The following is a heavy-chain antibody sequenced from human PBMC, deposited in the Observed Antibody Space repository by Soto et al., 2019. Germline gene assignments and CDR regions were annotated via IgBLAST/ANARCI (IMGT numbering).Heavy chain of an antibody. J-gene: IGHJ3*02. D-gene: IGHD3-10*01. CDR2: ISDGGDLT. Sequence: PGGYLRLSCAASGLAFSSHPMSWVRQAPEKGLEWVAGISDGGDLTYNADSVRGRFTISRDNSRNTLYLQMNSLRAEDTAVYYCARRVIGSSRAFGIWGQGTMVTVSS. CDR3: ARRVIGSSRAFGI. V-gene: IGHV3-23*01. CDR1: GLAFSSHP.